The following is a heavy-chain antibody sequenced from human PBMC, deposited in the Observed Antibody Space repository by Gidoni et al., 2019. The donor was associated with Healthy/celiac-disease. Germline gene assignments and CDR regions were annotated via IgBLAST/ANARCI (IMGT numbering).Heavy chain of an antibody. J-gene: IGHJ4*02. V-gene: IGHV3-21*01. CDR2: ISSSSSYI. CDR1: GVTFSRHS. D-gene: IGHD3-3*01. CDR3: ARDYSPGNYDFWSGYYY. Sequence: EVQRVESGGGLVKPGGPLRRSCAASGVTFSRHSMNWVRQAPGKGLEWVSSISSSSSYIYYAASVKGRFTISRDHAKNSLYLQMNSLRAEDTAVYYCARDYSPGNYDFWSGYYYWGQGTLVTVSS.